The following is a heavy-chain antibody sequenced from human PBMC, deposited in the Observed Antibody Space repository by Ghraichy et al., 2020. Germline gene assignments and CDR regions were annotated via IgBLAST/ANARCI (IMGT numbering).Heavy chain of an antibody. Sequence: SETLSLTCAVSNYSVNTPYYWGWIRQPPGKGLEWIGSVYHSGTTYLNPSLKTRVTMSIDTSMNHFSLRLNSVTAADTATYYCTRATDFWSGWGFDSWGQGILVAVSS. CDR3: TRATDFWSGWGFDS. J-gene: IGHJ4*02. CDR2: VYHSGTT. CDR1: NYSVNTPYY. D-gene: IGHD3-3*01. V-gene: IGHV4-38-2*01.